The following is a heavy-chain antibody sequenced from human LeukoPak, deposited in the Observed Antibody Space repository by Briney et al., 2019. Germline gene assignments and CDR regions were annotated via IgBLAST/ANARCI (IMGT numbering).Heavy chain of an antibody. CDR1: GFTFSNYA. J-gene: IGHJ4*02. CDR2: I. D-gene: IGHD3-3*01. Sequence: GGSLRLSCAASGFTFSNYAMRWVRQAPGKGLEWVSGIKGRFTISRDNSKNTLYLQMSSLRADDTAVYYCASGEWLSNFDYWGQGTLVTVSS. V-gene: IGHV3-23*01. CDR3: ASGEWLSNFDY.